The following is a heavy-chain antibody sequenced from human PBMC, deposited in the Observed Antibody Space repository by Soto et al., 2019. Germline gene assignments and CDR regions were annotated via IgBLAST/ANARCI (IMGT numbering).Heavy chain of an antibody. J-gene: IGHJ6*03. CDR1: GGSISSGGYY. V-gene: IGHV4-31*03. D-gene: IGHD4-17*01. Sequence: PSEILSLTCTVSGGSISSGGYYCSWIRQHPGKGLEWIGYIYYSGSTYYNPSLKSRVTISVDTSKNQFSLKLSSVTAADTAVYYCARADYGDYDYYYYYYMDVWGKGTTVTVSS. CDR3: ARADYGDYDYYYYYYMDV. CDR2: IYYSGST.